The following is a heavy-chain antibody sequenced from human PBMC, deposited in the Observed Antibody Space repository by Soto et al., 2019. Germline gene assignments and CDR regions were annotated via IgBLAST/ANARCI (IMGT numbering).Heavy chain of an antibody. Sequence: GGSLRLSCAASGFTVSSNYMSWVRQAPGKGLEWVSVMYSGGSGYYADTGKGRFTITRDNSKNTLTLQMNSLRAEDTAVYYCASWEFRSGYYDYWGQGTLVPVSS. CDR2: MYSGGSG. CDR3: ASWEFRSGYYDY. CDR1: GFTVSSNY. D-gene: IGHD3-3*01. J-gene: IGHJ4*02. V-gene: IGHV3-53*01.